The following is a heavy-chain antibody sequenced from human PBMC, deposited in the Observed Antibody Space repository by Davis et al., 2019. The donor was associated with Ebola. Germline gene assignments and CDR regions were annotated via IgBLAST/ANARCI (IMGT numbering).Heavy chain of an antibody. CDR3: ARAPPRYDFWSGYRGYGMDV. CDR2: INHSGST. CDR1: GGSFSGYY. J-gene: IGHJ6*02. V-gene: IGHV4-34*01. D-gene: IGHD3-3*01. Sequence: SETLSLTCAVYGGSFSGYYWSWIRQPPGKGLEWIGEINHSGSTNYNPSLRSRVAISVDRSKNQFSLKLSSVTAADTAVYYCARAPPRYDFWSGYRGYGMDVWGQGTTVTVSS.